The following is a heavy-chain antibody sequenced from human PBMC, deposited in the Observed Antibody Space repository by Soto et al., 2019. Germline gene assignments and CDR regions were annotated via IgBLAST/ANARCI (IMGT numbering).Heavy chain of an antibody. Sequence: GLPRVSCGASGLTFISFAMSCVRQAPGKGLEWVSAIGSRGDSTYYADSVKGRFTISRDNSKNTLYLQMNSLRAEDTAVYYCAKDLIYGYNSGRPFDSWGQGTLVTVSS. CDR1: GLTFISFA. J-gene: IGHJ4*02. D-gene: IGHD6-19*01. CDR3: AKDLIYGYNSGRPFDS. CDR2: IGSRGDST. V-gene: IGHV3-23*01.